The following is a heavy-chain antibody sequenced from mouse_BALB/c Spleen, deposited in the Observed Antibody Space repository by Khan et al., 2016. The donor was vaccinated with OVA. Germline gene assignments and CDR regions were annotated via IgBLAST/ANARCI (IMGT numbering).Heavy chain of an antibody. V-gene: IGHV1-84*02. CDR1: GYIFTDYH. CDR3: AAGFDF. CDR2: IYPGSAND. J-gene: IGHJ2*01. Sequence: QVQLQQSGPELVKPGASVKISCKASGYIFTDYHINWVKQKPGQGLEWIGWIYPGSANDKYNEKFKAKATLTVDTSSSTAFMQLSSLTSGGTAVYFSAAGFDFWSQGTTLTVSS.